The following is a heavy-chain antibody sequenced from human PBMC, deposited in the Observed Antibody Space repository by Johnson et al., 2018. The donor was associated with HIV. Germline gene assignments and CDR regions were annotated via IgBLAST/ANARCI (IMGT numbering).Heavy chain of an antibody. Sequence: QVQLVESGGGLVKPGGSLRLSCAASRFTFSDYYMSWIRQTPGKGLEWVSYISSSGGTIYYADSVKGRFSISRDNAKNSLYLQMNSLRAEDTAVYYCARGGPIAVETTGAFDIWGQGTMVTVSS. CDR2: ISSSGGTI. D-gene: IGHD6-19*01. J-gene: IGHJ3*02. V-gene: IGHV3-11*04. CDR3: ARGGPIAVETTGAFDI. CDR1: RFTFSDYY.